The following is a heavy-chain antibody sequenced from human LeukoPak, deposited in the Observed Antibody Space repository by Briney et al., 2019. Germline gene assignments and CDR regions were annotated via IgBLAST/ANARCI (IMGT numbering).Heavy chain of an antibody. CDR2: INHSGST. D-gene: IGHD2-2*01. V-gene: IGHV4-34*01. CDR3: ARVSTSFEAHNYYYMDV. Sequence: PSETLSLTCAVYGGSFSGYFWNWIRQSPGKGLEWIGEINHSGSTNYNPSLKSRVTISVDTSKNQLALKLSSVTAAFTAVYYCARVSTSFEAHNYYYMDVWGKGTTVTVSS. CDR1: GGSFSGYF. J-gene: IGHJ6*03.